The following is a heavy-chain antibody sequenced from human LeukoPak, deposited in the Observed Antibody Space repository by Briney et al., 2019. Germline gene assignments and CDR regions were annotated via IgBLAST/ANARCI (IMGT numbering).Heavy chain of an antibody. CDR3: AKELGPLWFGEPGMDV. CDR2: IRYDGSNK. V-gene: IGHV3-30*02. CDR1: GFTFSSYG. J-gene: IGHJ6*04. Sequence: PGGALRLSCAASGFTFSSYGIHWVRQAPGKGLEWVAFIRYDGSNKYYADSVKGRFTISRDNSKNTLYLQMNSLRAEDTAVYYCAKELGPLWFGEPGMDVWGKGTTVTVSS. D-gene: IGHD3-10*01.